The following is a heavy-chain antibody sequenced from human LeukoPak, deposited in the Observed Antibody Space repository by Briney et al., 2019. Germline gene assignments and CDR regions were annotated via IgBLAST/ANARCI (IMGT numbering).Heavy chain of an antibody. CDR2: ISAYNGNT. Sequence: ASVKVSCKASGYTFTSYGISWVRQAPGQGLEWMGWISAYNGNTNYAQKLQGRVTMTTDTSTSTAYMELRSLRSEDTAVYYCARGKGYCSGGSCYRVFDYWGQGTLVTVSS. CDR3: ARGKGYCSGGSCYRVFDY. CDR1: GYTFTSYG. D-gene: IGHD2-15*01. J-gene: IGHJ4*02. V-gene: IGHV1-18*01.